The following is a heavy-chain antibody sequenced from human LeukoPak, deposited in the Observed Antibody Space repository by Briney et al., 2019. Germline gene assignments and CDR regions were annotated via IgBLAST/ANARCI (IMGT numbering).Heavy chain of an antibody. CDR3: ARGYRIAVAGPFLHFDY. D-gene: IGHD6-19*01. V-gene: IGHV4-30-2*01. CDR2: IYHSGST. CDR1: GGSISSGGYY. Sequence: PSETLSLTCTVSGGSISSGGYYWSWIRQPPGKGLEWIGYIYHSGSTYYNPSLKSRVTISVDRSKNQFSLKLSSVTAADTAVYYCARGYRIAVAGPFLHFDYWGQGTLVTVSS. J-gene: IGHJ4*02.